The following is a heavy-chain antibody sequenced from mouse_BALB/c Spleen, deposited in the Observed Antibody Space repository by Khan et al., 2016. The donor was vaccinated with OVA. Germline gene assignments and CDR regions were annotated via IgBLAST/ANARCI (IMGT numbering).Heavy chain of an antibody. CDR3: ARRGLRWDFDY. CDR2: INPSTGYT. V-gene: IGHV1-7*01. CDR1: GYTFINYW. J-gene: IGHJ2*01. Sequence: QVQLQQSGAELAKPGASVKMSCKASGYTFINYWLPWVKQRPGQGLEWIGYINPSTGYTEYNQNFKDKATLTTDKSSITAYMQLSSPTSEDSAVYYCARRGLRWDFDYWGQGTTLTVSS. D-gene: IGHD1-1*01.